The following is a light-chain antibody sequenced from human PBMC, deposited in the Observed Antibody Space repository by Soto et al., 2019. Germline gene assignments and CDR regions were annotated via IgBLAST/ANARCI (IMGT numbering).Light chain of an antibody. CDR2: EVS. V-gene: IGLV2-14*01. Sequence: QSALTQPASVSGSPGQSITISCTGTSSDVGGFNYVSWYQHHPGKAPKLMIYEVSNRPSGVFNRFSGSKSGNTASLTISGLQAEDEADYYCSSYTSSSTLEGVVFGGGTQLTVL. J-gene: IGLJ2*01. CDR1: SSDVGGFNY. CDR3: SSYTSSSTLEGVV.